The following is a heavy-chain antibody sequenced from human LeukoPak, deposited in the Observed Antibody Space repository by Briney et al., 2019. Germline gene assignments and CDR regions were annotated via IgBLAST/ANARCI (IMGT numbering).Heavy chain of an antibody. CDR1: GYTFTSYY. D-gene: IGHD2-15*01. CDR2: INPSGGST. CDR3: ARDRHCSGGSCYSRGFDP. V-gene: IGHV1-46*01. J-gene: IGHJ5*02. Sequence: ASVKVSCKASGYTFTSYYMHWVRQAPGQGLEWMGIINPSGGSTSYAQEFQGRVTMTRDMSTSTVYMELSSLRSEDTAVYYCARDRHCSGGSCYSRGFDPWGQGTLVTVSS.